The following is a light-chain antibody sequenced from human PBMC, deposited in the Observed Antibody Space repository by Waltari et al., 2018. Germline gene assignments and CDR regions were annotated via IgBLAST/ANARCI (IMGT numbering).Light chain of an antibody. Sequence: FLLPQSPGPLSLSQVETASLSCRTSQSVSRTLAWYQQKPGQAPKLLIYGASIRATGIPDRFTGSGSGTDFSLTISSLEPEDFAVYFCQHYVRLPATFGQGTKVEIK. J-gene: IGKJ1*01. V-gene: IGKV3-20*01. CDR3: QHYVRLPAT. CDR2: GAS. CDR1: QSVSRT.